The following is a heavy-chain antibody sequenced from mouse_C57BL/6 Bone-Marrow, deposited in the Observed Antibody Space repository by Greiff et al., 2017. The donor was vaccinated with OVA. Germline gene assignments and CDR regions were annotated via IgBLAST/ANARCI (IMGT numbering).Heavy chain of an antibody. CDR3: ARSDYDYDGAWFAY. CDR1: GYTFTSYG. CDR2: IYPRSGNT. J-gene: IGHJ3*01. V-gene: IGHV1-81*01. Sequence: VQLQQSGAELARPGASVKLSCKASGYTFTSYGISWVKQRTGQGLEWIGEIYPRSGNTYYNEKLKGKATLTADKSSSTAYMELRSLTSEDSAVYFCARSDYDYDGAWFAYWGQGTLVTVSA. D-gene: IGHD2-4*01.